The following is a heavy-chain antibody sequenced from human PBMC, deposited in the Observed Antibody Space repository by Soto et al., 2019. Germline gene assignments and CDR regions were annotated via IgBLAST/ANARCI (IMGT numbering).Heavy chain of an antibody. CDR2: IYYRGTT. D-gene: IGHD1-20*01. V-gene: IGHV4-30-4*01. CDR3: AIVYNWNLPFDP. J-gene: IGHJ5*02. Sequence: RPPPGNCLAWFWYIYYRGTTYYIPSLNSRVTISVDTSKNQFSLKLSSVTAAYTAVYYCAIVYNWNLPFDPWGQGT.